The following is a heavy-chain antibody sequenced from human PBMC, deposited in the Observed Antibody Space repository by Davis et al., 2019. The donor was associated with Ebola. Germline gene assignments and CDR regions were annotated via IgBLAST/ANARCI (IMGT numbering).Heavy chain of an antibody. D-gene: IGHD3-16*02. J-gene: IGHJ4*02. V-gene: IGHV3-15*04. CDR3: ISGYLGL. CDR2: IGSKADGGTT. Sequence: GESLKISCAASGITFTNAWMSWARQAPGEGLQWVGRIGSKADGGTTEYAAHVKGRFTISRDDSENTVYLLMNSLKVEDTAVYYCISGYLGLWGQGTLVTVSS. CDR1: GITFTNAW.